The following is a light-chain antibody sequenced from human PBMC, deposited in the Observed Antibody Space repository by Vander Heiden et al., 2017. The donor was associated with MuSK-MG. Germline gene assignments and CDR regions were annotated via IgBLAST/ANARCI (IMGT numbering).Light chain of an antibody. CDR2: LNS. J-gene: IGLJ3*02. Sequence: QSVLTQLPSVSAATGQRVHISCTGCSSNIWAGCDVHWYPQLPGKAPKLLLYLNSDRPSGRPNRFSGSRSGTAASLAITGLQAEDEAVYPCLSYDSSVSGWVFGGGTTLTVL. CDR3: LSYDSSVSGWV. V-gene: IGLV1-40*01. CDR1: SSNIWAGCD.